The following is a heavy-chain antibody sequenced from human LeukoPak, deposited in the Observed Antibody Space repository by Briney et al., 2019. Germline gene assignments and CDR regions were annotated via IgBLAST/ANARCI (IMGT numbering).Heavy chain of an antibody. J-gene: IGHJ4*02. CDR2: ISSSSSSYI. CDR1: GFTFSSYS. D-gene: IGHD4-17*01. V-gene: IGHV3-21*01. Sequence: PGGSLRLSCAASGFTFSSYSMNWVRQAPGKGLEWVSSISSSSSSYIYYADSVKGRFTISRDNAKNSLYLQMNSLRAEDTAVYYCARDFRTTVTTFYFDYWGQGTQVTVSS. CDR3: ARDFRTTVTTFYFDY.